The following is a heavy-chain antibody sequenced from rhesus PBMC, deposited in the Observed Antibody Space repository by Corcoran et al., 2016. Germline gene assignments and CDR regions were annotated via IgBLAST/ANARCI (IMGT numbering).Heavy chain of an antibody. CDR2: VDPEDGEE. CDR3: ALGSNYGTYFDY. J-gene: IGHJ4*01. V-gene: IGHV1-111*02. Sequence: EVQLVQSGAEVKKPGASVKISCKASGYTFTDYYLHWVRQAPGKGLEWMGRVDPEDGEEIHAQKFQDRVTITADTSTDTAYMELSSLRSEDTAVYYCALGSNYGTYFDYWGQGVLVTVSS. D-gene: IGHD4-23*01. CDR1: GYTFTDYY.